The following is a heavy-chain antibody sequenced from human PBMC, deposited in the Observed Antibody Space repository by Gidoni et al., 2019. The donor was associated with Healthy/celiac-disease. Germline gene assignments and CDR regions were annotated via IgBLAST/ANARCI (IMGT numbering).Heavy chain of an antibody. CDR3: AGGSYYDSSGASYYFDY. J-gene: IGHJ4*02. V-gene: IGHV4-30-4*01. Sequence: IGYIYYSGSTYYNPSLKSRVTISVDTSKNQFSLKLSSVTAADTAVYYCAGGSYYDSSGASYYFDYWGQGTLVTVSS. D-gene: IGHD3-22*01. CDR2: IYYSGST.